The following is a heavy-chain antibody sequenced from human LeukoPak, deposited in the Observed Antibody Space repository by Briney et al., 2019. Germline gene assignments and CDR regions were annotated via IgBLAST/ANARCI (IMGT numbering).Heavy chain of an antibody. V-gene: IGHV4-38-2*01. CDR1: GYSISSGYY. J-gene: IGHJ4*02. Sequence: SETLSLTCAVSGYSISSGYYWGWIRQPPGKGLEWIGSIYHSGSTYYNPSLKSRVTISVDTSKNQFSLKLSSVTAADTAVYYCARQRGCSCTSCYRFDYWGQGTLVTVSS. CDR2: IYHSGST. CDR3: ARQRGCSCTSCYRFDY. D-gene: IGHD2-2*01.